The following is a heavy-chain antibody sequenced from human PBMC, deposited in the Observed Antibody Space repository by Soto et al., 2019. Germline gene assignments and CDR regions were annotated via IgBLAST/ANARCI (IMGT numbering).Heavy chain of an antibody. J-gene: IGHJ3*02. CDR2: IKSKTDGGTT. CDR1: GFTFSNAW. D-gene: IGHD5-12*01. Sequence: GGSLRLSCAASGFTFSNAWMNWLRQAPGKGLEWVSRIKSKTDGGTTEYAAPVKGRFTISRDDSKNIVYLQMNSLKTEDTAVYYCTRAADIDRHIWGQGTMVTVSS. CDR3: TRAADIDRHI. V-gene: IGHV3-15*07.